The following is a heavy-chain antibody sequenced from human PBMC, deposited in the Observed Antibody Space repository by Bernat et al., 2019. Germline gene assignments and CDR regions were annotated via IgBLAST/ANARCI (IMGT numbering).Heavy chain of an antibody. CDR3: ARGGDYLWGPTNWFDP. Sequence: QVQLQESGPGLVKPSGTLSLTCAVSGYSISSGYYWGWIRQPPGKGLEWIGSIYHSGSTYYNPSLKSRVTISVDTSKNQFSLKLSSVTAADTAVYYCARGGDYLWGPTNWFDPWGQGTLVTVSS. D-gene: IGHD4-17*01. CDR2: IYHSGST. J-gene: IGHJ5*02. CDR1: GYSISSGYY. V-gene: IGHV4-38-2*01.